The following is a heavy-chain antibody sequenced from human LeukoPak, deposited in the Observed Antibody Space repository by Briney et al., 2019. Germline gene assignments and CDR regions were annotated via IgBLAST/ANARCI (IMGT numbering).Heavy chain of an antibody. CDR3: ARATLLYGSGSYVYFDY. V-gene: IGHV4-34*01. J-gene: IGHJ4*02. D-gene: IGHD3-10*01. CDR2: INHSGST. CDR1: GGSFSGYY. Sequence: SETLSFTCAVYGGSFSGYYWSWIRQPPGKGLEWIGEINHSGSTNYNPSLKSRVTISVDTSKNQFSLRLSSVTAADTAVYYCARATLLYGSGSYVYFDYWGQGTLVTVSS.